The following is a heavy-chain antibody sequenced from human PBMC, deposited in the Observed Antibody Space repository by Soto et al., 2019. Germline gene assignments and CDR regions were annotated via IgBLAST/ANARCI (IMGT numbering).Heavy chain of an antibody. J-gene: IGHJ4*01. D-gene: IGHD3-22*01. Sequence: WETLSLTCTVSGDSISTFYWGWMRQSPGKELEWIGYVYYTGSTNYNPSLKSRVTISVDRSKNQFSLKLTSANAADTAVYYCARGRTVRNYADDSSDYFYFFDYWGHGTQVTVS. CDR1: GDSISTFY. CDR3: ARGRTVRNYADDSSDYFYFFDY. V-gene: IGHV4-59*01. CDR2: VYYTGST.